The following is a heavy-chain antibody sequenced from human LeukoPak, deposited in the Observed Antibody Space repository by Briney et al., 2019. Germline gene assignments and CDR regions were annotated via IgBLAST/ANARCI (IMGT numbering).Heavy chain of an antibody. CDR3: ARDRGATVRHTRFDP. CDR1: GFTFSSYE. D-gene: IGHD4-17*01. J-gene: IGHJ5*02. CDR2: ISSSGSTI. V-gene: IGHV3-48*03. Sequence: PGGSLRLSCAASGFTFSSYEMNWVRQAPGKGLEWVSYISSSGSTIYYADSVKGRFTISRDNAKNSLYLQMNSLRAEDTAVYYCARDRGATVRHTRFDPWGQGTLVTVSS.